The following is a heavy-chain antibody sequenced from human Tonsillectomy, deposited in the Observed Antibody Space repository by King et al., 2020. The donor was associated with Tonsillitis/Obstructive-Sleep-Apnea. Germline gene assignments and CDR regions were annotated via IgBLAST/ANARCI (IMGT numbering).Heavy chain of an antibody. CDR1: GGSLSGYY. Sequence: VQLPQWGAGLLKPSETLSLTCAVYGGSLSGYYWSWIRQPPGKGLEWIGEINDSGGTNYNPSLESRLTISVDTSKNQFSLNLSSATAANTAVYYCARRSYNYNAMDVWGQGTTVTVSS. J-gene: IGHJ6*02. CDR3: ARRSYNYNAMDV. CDR2: INDSGGT. V-gene: IGHV4-34*01.